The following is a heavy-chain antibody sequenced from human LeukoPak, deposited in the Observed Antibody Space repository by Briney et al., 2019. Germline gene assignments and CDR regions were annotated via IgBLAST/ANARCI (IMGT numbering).Heavy chain of an antibody. CDR2: IIPIFGTA. D-gene: IGHD6-19*01. Sequence: SVKVSCKASGGTFSSYAISWVRQAPGQGLEWMGGIIPIFGTADYAQKFQGRVTITADESTSTAYMELSSLRSEDTAVYYCARDPYTGYSSGWSFDYWGQGTLVTVSS. CDR3: ARDPYTGYSSGWSFDY. CDR1: GGTFSSYA. J-gene: IGHJ4*02. V-gene: IGHV1-69*13.